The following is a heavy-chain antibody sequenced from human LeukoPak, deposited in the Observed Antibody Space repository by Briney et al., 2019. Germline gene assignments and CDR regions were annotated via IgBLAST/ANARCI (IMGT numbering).Heavy chain of an antibody. CDR3: ARAYSSGWSRSPHFDY. CDR1: GGSISSGGYY. D-gene: IGHD6-19*01. V-gene: IGHV4-31*03. CDR2: IYYSGST. Sequence: PSETLSLTCTVSGGSISSGGYYWSWIRQHPGKGLEWIGYIYYSGSTYYTPSLKSRVTISVDTSKNQFSLKLSSVTAADTAVYYCARAYSSGWSRSPHFDYWGQGTLVTVSS. J-gene: IGHJ4*02.